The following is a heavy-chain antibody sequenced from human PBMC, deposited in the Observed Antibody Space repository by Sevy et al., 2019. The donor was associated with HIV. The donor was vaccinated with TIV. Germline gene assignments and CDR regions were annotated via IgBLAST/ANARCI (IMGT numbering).Heavy chain of an antibody. D-gene: IGHD4-17*01. CDR1: GGSISGRDYF. CDR2: VYYSGTT. J-gene: IGHJ4*02. V-gene: IGHV4-30-4*01. CDR3: ANYQHAGDSGRFDD. Sequence: SETLSLTCTVSGGSISGRDYFWSWIRQPPGKGLEWIGHVYYSGTTYYNPSLQSRVFISADTSKNQFSLKLTSVTAADTAVYYCANYQHAGDSGRFDDWGQGTLVTVSS.